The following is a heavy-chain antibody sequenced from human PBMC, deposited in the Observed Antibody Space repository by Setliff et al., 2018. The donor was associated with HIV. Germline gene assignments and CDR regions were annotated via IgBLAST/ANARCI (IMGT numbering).Heavy chain of an antibody. D-gene: IGHD2-2*01. CDR1: GYSFTSYW. V-gene: IGHV5-51*01. CDR2: IFPGDSDT. CDR3: ARRHRIGSTNGLFDT. J-gene: IGHJ5*02. Sequence: PGESLKISCKGSGYSFTSYWIGWVRQMPGKGLEWMGIIFPGDSDTRYNPSFRGQVTISADKSLSTAYLQWTVLKASDTAIYYCARRHRIGSTNGLFDTWGQGTQVTVSS.